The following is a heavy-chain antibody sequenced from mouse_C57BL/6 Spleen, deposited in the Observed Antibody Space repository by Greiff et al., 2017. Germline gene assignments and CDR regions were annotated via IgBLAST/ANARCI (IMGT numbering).Heavy chain of an antibody. V-gene: IGHV5-17*01. CDR3: ARHAYYDGSSWDFDY. CDR1: GFTFSDYG. Sequence: EVQLVESGGGLVKPGGSLKLSCAASGFTFSDYGMHWVRQAPEKGLEWVAYISSGSSTIYYADTVKGRFTISRDNARNTLFLQMTSLRSEDTAMYYCARHAYYDGSSWDFDYWGQGTTLTVSS. D-gene: IGHD1-1*01. J-gene: IGHJ2*01. CDR2: ISSGSSTI.